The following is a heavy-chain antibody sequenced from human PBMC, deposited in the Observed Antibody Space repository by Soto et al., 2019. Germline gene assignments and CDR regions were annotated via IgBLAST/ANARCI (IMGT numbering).Heavy chain of an antibody. CDR3: AIAAQPDFWSGGAVDY. V-gene: IGHV3-33*01. J-gene: IGHJ4*02. Sequence: VQLVESGGGVVQPGRSLRLSCAASGFTFSSYGMHWVRQAPGTGLEWVAVICYDGSNKYYADSVKGRFTISRDNSKNTLYRQMSSLRAEDTAVYYCAIAAQPDFWSGGAVDYWGQGTLVTVSS. CDR2: ICYDGSNK. CDR1: GFTFSSYG. D-gene: IGHD3-3*01.